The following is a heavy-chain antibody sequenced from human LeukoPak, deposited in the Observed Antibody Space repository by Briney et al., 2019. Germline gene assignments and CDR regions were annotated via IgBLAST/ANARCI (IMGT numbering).Heavy chain of an antibody. CDR2: ISAYNGNT. D-gene: IGHD3-22*01. CDR3: ARDPTYYYDSSDYYYYMDV. V-gene: IGHV1-18*01. J-gene: IGHJ6*03. Sequence: ASVKLSCKASGYTFTFYDIQWVRQAAGQGLEWMGWISAYNGNTNYAQKLQGRVTMTTDTSTSTAYMELRSLRSDDTAVYYCARDPTYYYDSSDYYYYMDVWGKGTTVTVSS. CDR1: GYTFTFYD.